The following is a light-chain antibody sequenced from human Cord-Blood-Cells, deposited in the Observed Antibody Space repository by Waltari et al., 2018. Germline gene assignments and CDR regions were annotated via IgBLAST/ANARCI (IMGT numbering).Light chain of an antibody. Sequence: EIVLTQYPGTLSLSPGERATLSCRASQSVSSIYLAWYQQKPGQAPRLLIYGASSRATGIPDRFSGSGSGTDFTLTISRLEPEDFAVYYCQQYGSSPLTFGGGTKVEIK. V-gene: IGKV3-20*01. CDR3: QQYGSSPLT. J-gene: IGKJ4*01. CDR1: QSVSSIY. CDR2: GAS.